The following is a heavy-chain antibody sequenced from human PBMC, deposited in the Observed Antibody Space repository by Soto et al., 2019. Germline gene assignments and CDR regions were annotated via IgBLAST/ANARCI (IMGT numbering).Heavy chain of an antibody. D-gene: IGHD3-10*01. CDR3: ARGDTGYRTEYGMDV. CDR1: GVSLRTSGVG. Sequence: QITLKESGPTLVKPTQTLTLTCTFAGVSLRTSGVGVGWIRQPPGKALEWLALLYWDDDKRYSPSLKSRLTITEDPSKNQVVLTRTNMDPVDTATYYCARGDTGYRTEYGMDVWGQGTTVTVSS. J-gene: IGHJ6*02. CDR2: LYWDDDK. V-gene: IGHV2-5*02.